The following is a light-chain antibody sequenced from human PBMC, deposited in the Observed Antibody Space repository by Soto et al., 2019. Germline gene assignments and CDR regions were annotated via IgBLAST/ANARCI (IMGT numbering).Light chain of an antibody. CDR2: GTS. CDR3: QQYYNWPLS. J-gene: IGKJ4*01. V-gene: IGKV3-15*01. Sequence: EIVMTQSPATLSVSPGERATLSCRASQSFSYYVAWYQQKPVQVPRLLLYGTSTRATGIPARFSGSGSGTEFTLTISSLQSEDSALYYCQQYYNWPLSFGGGTKVEIK. CDR1: QSFSYY.